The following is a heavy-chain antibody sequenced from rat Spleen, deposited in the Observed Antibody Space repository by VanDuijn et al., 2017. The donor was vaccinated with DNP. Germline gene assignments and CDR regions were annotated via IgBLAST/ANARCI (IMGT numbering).Heavy chain of an antibody. Sequence: EVHLVESGGGLVQPGRSMKLSCAASGFSFSKYGMAWVRQAPKKGLEWVSYISSDGGSTYYRDSVKGRFTFSRDNAKSTLYLQMDSLRSEDTATYYCATGWVFAYWGQGVMVTVSS. CDR2: ISSDGGST. CDR1: GFSFSKYG. CDR3: ATGWVFAY. J-gene: IGHJ2*01. V-gene: IGHV5-27*01. D-gene: IGHD1-7*01.